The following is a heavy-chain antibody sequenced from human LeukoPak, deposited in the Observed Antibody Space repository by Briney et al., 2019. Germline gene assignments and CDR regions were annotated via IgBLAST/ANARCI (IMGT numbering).Heavy chain of an antibody. CDR1: GASINSASYY. J-gene: IGHJ6*01. D-gene: IGHD5-24*01. V-gene: IGHV4-39*01. Sequence: PSETLSLTCTVPGASINSASYYWGWIRQPPGQGLEWIGSIYYSGSTHHNPSLQSRVTMSVDTSKNQFSLKLSSVTAADTAVYYCARRKTARVATTYYYYGMDVWSLGTTVTVSS. CDR2: IYYSGST. CDR3: ARRKTARVATTYYYYGMDV.